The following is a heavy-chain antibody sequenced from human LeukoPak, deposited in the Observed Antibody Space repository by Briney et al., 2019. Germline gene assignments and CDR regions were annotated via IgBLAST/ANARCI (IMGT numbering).Heavy chain of an antibody. CDR3: AKGGNTRKQYNWFDP. D-gene: IGHD1-14*01. J-gene: IGHJ5*02. CDR2: MWHDGSNK. Sequence: GGSLRLSCAASGFTFSSYGMHWVRQAPGKGLEWVAVMWHDGSNKYYADSVKGRFTISRDNSKNTLFLQMNSLRAEDTAVYYCAKGGNTRKQYNWFDPWGQGTLVTVSS. V-gene: IGHV3-33*03. CDR1: GFTFSSYG.